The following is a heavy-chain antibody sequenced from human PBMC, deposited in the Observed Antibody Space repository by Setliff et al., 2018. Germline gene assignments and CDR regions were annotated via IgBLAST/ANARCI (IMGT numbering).Heavy chain of an antibody. J-gene: IGHJ4*02. Sequence: SETLSLTCSVSGGSISSGGFYWSWIRQSAGRGLEWIGHFHTGGATDYHLSLNSQVTISLDSSKNQFSLRLSSVTAADAAVYFCARESATIGEFPLYYFDKWGQGFPVTGSS. V-gene: IGHV4-61*09. CDR2: FHTGGAT. CDR1: GGSISSGGFY. CDR3: ARESATIGEFPLYYFDK. D-gene: IGHD3-10*01.